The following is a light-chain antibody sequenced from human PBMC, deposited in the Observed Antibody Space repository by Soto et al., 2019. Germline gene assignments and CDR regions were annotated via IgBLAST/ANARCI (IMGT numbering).Light chain of an antibody. J-gene: IGLJ2*01. V-gene: IGLV3-21*04. CDR1: NIGSKS. CDR3: QVWDSSSDVV. CDR2: YDS. Sequence: SYELTQPPSLSVAPGKTARITCGGNNIGSKSVHWYQQKPRQAPVLVIYYDSDRPSGIPERFSGSNSGNTATLTISRVEAGEEADYYCQVWDSSSDVVFGGGTKLTVL.